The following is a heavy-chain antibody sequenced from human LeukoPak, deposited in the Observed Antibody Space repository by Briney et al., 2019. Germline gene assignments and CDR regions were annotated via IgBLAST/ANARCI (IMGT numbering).Heavy chain of an antibody. CDR2: ISDDGSTK. J-gene: IGHJ4*02. V-gene: IGHV3-30*01. CDR3: TRGFGSWALDY. Sequence: VAVISDDGSTKWYADSVKGRFTISRDSSKNTLYLQMNSLRAEDTAVYYCTRGFGSWALDYWGQGTLVTVSS. D-gene: IGHD3-10*01.